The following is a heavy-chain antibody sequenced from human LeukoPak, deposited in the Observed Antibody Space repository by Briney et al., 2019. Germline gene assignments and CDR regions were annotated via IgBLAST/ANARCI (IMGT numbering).Heavy chain of an antibody. V-gene: IGHV3-9*01. D-gene: IGHD6-19*01. J-gene: IGHJ4*02. CDR3: AKSAGIAVAGNADD. Sequence: GGSLRLSCAASGFTFDDYAMHWVRQAPGKGLEWVSGISWNSGSIGYADSVKGRFTISRDNAKNSLYLQMNSLRAEDTALYYCAKSAGIAVAGNADDWGQGTLVTVSS. CDR2: ISWNSGSI. CDR1: GFTFDDYA.